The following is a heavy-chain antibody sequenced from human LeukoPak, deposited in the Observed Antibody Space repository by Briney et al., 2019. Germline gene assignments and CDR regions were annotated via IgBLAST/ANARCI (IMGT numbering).Heavy chain of an antibody. CDR2: IYNGGST. V-gene: IGHV4-39*07. CDR1: GGSISSSSNY. D-gene: IGHD1-26*01. Sequence: ASETLSLTCSVSGGSISSSSNYWGWIRQPPGKGLEWIGSIYNGGSTYYNPSLKSRVTISVDTSNNQFSLRLSSVTAADTAVYCCATTTIRLGFWGQGTLVTVSS. J-gene: IGHJ4*02. CDR3: ATTTIRLGF.